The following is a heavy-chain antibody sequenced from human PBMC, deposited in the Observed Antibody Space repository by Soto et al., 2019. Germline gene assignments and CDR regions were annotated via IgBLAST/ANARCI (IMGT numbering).Heavy chain of an antibody. CDR1: GGTFGTNA. CDR3: ARESITSWFDS. V-gene: IGHV1-69*06. D-gene: IGHD2-21*01. Sequence: QVQLVQSGAEVKKPGSAIKVSCKTVGGTFGTNAISWVRQAPGQGPEWMGGILLIFGAASYAQRFKGRLSITADRTTNTTYLELSELRSEEKATYYCARESITSWFDSWGQGNLVTVSS. J-gene: IGHJ5*01. CDR2: ILLIFGAA.